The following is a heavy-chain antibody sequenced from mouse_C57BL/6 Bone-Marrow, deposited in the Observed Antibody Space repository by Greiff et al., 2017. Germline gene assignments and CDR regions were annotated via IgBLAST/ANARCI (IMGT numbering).Heavy chain of an antibody. CDR1: GFTFSSYG. CDR2: ISSGGSYT. CDR3: ARLGPLKNDY. Sequence: EVNLVESGGDLVKPGGSLKLSCAASGFTFSSYGMSWVRQTPDKRLEWVATISSGGSYTYYPDSVKGRFTISRDNAKNTLYLQMSSLKSEDTAMYYCARLGPLKNDYWGQGTTLTVSS. V-gene: IGHV5-6*01. J-gene: IGHJ2*01. D-gene: IGHD1-3*01.